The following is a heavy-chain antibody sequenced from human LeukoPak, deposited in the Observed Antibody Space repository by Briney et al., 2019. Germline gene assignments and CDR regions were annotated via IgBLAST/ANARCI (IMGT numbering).Heavy chain of an antibody. CDR3: ARDRPRSWDKIDY. J-gene: IGHJ4*02. V-gene: IGHV1-18*01. Sequence: GASAKVSCKASGYNFTTYGITWVRQDPGQGLEWMVWISTYNGNTHYAQKLQGRVTMTTDTSTSTAYMELRSLRSDDTAVYYCARDRPRSWDKIDYWGQGTLVTVSS. CDR1: GYNFTTYG. D-gene: IGHD1-26*01. CDR2: ISTYNGNT.